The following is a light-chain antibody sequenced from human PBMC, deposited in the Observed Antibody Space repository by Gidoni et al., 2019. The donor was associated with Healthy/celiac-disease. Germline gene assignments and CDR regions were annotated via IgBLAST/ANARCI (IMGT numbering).Light chain of an antibody. CDR2: AAS. J-gene: IGKJ1*01. CDR3: QRYYSYPRT. CDR1: PGISSY. Sequence: AIRMTQSPSSFSASTGDRVTITCRASPGISSYLAWYQQNPGKAPKLLIYAASTLQSGVPSRVSGSGSGTDFTLTISCLQSEDFSTYYCQRYYSYPRTFGQGTKVEIK. V-gene: IGKV1-8*01.